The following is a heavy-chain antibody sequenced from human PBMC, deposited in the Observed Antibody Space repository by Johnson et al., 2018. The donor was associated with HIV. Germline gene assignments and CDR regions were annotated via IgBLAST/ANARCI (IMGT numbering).Heavy chain of an antibody. J-gene: IGHJ3*02. Sequence: EVQLVESGGGLVQPGGSLRLSCAASGFTFSSYWMSWVRQAPGKWLEWVANIKQDGSEKYYVDSVKGRFTISRDNAKNSLYLQINSLRAEDTAVYYCPSDHTGIAAAGNAFDIWGQGTMVTVSS. V-gene: IGHV3-7*01. CDR2: IKQDGSEK. D-gene: IGHD6-13*01. CDR1: GFTFSSYW. CDR3: PSDHTGIAAAGNAFDI.